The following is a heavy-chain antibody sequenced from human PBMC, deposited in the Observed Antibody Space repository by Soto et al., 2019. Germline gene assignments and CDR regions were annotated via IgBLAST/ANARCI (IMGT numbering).Heavy chain of an antibody. V-gene: IGHV3-15*01. CDR3: STDPSIAVAGHYYVYIDV. CDR2: IKSEEDGGTT. D-gene: IGHD6-19*01. J-gene: IGHJ6*03. CDR1: GFTLESTW. Sequence: PGGSLRLSCAASGFTLESTWMSWVRQAPGKGLEWVGRIKSEEDGGTTDYAAPVKGRFTISRDDSKNTLYLQMNSLKSEDTAVYFCSTDPSIAVAGHYYVYIDVWGKGTTVTVSS.